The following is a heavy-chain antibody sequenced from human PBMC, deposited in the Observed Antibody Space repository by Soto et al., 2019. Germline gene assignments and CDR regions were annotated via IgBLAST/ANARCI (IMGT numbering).Heavy chain of an antibody. CDR3: AALGVRGVVARAQ. CDR1: GVSITSGGYY. J-gene: IGHJ4*02. Sequence: QLQESGPGLVKPSQTLSLTCGVSGVSITSGGYYYNWIRQNPGKGLEWIAYIYSSGDTFYNPYLKSRGTISFDTPKNQFSLRLTSVTAADTAVYYCAALGVRGVVARAQWGQGTRVIVSS. V-gene: IGHV4-31*11. CDR2: IYSSGDT. D-gene: IGHD3-10*01.